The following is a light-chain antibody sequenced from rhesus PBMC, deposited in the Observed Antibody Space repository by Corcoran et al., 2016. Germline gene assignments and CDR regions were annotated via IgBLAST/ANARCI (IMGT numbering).Light chain of an antibody. CDR2: YSS. CDR1: QGISNN. V-gene: IGKV1S15*01. J-gene: IGKJ1*01. Sequence: DIQMTQSPSSLSASVGDTVTITCRASQGISNNLAWYQQKPGKFPKLLIYYSSTLQSGVPSRFSGSGAGTYFTLTISSLQPEDFATYYCQHGYGTPWTFGQGTKVEIK. CDR3: QHGYGTPWT.